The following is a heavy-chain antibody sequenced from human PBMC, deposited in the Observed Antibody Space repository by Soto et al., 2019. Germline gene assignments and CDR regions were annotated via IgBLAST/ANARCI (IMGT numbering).Heavy chain of an antibody. CDR3: ARGGSSSDNGMDV. CDR1: GFTFSTYS. V-gene: IGHV3-48*02. Sequence: EVQLVESGGGLLQPGGSLRFSCAASGFTFSTYSMNWVRQATGKGLEWVSYMSSRSLTIYYTDSVKGRFTISRDNAKNSLYLQMNSLRDEDTAVYYCARGGSSSDNGMDVWGQGTKVTVSS. D-gene: IGHD6-6*01. CDR2: MSSRSLTI. J-gene: IGHJ6*02.